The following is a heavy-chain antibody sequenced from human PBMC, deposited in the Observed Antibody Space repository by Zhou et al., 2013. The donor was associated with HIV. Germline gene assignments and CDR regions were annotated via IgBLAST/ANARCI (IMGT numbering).Heavy chain of an antibody. D-gene: IGHD6-25*01. CDR3: ARWEGPIAAATARFDY. CDR2: ISAYHGDT. V-gene: IGHV1-18*01. J-gene: IGHJ4*02. Sequence: QVQLVQSGADVKKPGASVKVSCKASGYTFTTYGINWVRQAPGQGLEWMGWISAYHGDTNYAQKLQGRVTMTTDTSTSTAYMELRSLRSDDTAVYYCARWEGPIAAATARFDYWGQGTLVTVSS. CDR1: GYTFTTYG.